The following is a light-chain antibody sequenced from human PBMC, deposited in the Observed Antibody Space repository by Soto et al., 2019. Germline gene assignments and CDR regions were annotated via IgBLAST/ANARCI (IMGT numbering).Light chain of an antibody. Sequence: DIQMTQSTSTLSGSVGARVTITCRASQSISTYLNWYQQKPGKAPKLLIHGASTLQSGVPSRFSGSGSGTDFTLTIDSLQPEEFVTYDGQQRYNAPRTVGPGTKVEIK. CDR1: QSISTY. CDR3: QQRYNAPRT. CDR2: GAS. V-gene: IGKV1-39*01. J-gene: IGKJ3*01.